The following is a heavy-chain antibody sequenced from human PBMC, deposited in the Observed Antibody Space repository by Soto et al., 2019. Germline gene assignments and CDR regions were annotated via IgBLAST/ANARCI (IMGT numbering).Heavy chain of an antibody. Sequence: VQLVQSGAEVKKPGSSVKLSCKASGGTFNRYTISWVRQAPGQGLEWMGGIIPIFGTANYAKKFQGRIAIIADESTRAAFMELRSLRSEDTAVYYCALWGFRDGNNSKYNYSGMDVWGQGTTVTVSS. CDR2: IIPIFGTA. CDR3: ALWGFRDGNNSKYNYSGMDV. J-gene: IGHJ6*02. V-gene: IGHV1-69*01. D-gene: IGHD1-1*01. CDR1: GGTFNRYT.